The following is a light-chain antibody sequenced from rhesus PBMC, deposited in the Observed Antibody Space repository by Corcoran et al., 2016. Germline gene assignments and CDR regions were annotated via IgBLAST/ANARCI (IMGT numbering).Light chain of an antibody. J-gene: IGKJ1*01. Sequence: DIVMTQTPLSLPVTLGEPASISCRSSQSLLSNNGYNYLNWYLPKPGQSPQLLIYYGSNRASGVPDSVSGSGSGTEFALKISRVEAEDVGVYYCMQALQTPPWTFGQGTKVEIK. CDR2: YGS. CDR3: MQALQTPPWT. V-gene: IGKV2-60*01. CDR1: QSLLSNNGYNY.